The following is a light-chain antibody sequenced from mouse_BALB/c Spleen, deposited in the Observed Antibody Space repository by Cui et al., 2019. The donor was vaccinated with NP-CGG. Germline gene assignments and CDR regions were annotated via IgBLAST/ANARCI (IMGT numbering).Light chain of an antibody. CDR1: TGAVTTSNY. CDR3: ALWYSNHWV. Sequence: QAVLTQESALTPSPGETVTLTCRSSTGAVTTSNYANWIQEKPDHLFTGLIGGTNNRAPVVPARFSGSLIEDKAALTITGAQTEDEAIYFCALWYSNHWVFGGGTKLTVL. V-gene: IGLV1*01. J-gene: IGLJ1*01. CDR2: GTN.